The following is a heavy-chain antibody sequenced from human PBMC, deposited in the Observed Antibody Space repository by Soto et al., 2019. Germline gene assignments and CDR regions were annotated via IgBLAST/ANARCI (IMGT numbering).Heavy chain of an antibody. D-gene: IGHD1-1*01. Sequence: SETLSLTCAVYGGSFSGYYWSWIRQPPGKGLEWIGEINHSGSTNYNPTPKSRVTISVDTSKNQFSLKLSSVTAADTAVYYCARGLIGPRKYGTGDAFDIWGQGTMVTVSS. J-gene: IGHJ3*02. V-gene: IGHV4-34*01. CDR3: ARGLIGPRKYGTGDAFDI. CDR2: INHSGST. CDR1: GGSFSGYY.